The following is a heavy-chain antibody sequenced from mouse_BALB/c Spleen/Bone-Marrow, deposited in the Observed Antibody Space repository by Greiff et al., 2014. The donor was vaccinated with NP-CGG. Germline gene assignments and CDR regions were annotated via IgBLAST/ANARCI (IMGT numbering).Heavy chain of an antibody. Sequence: QVQLQQSGAELVRPGASVKVSCKASGYAFSNYFIEWVKKRPGQGLEWIGVINPGSNGANYSEKFKGKATLTADKSSSTAHMQLSSLTSDDSAVYFCTRSWGKDAMDYWGQGTSVTVSS. D-gene: IGHD2-1*01. CDR2: INPGSNGA. J-gene: IGHJ4*01. CDR3: TRSWGKDAMDY. V-gene: IGHV1-54*01. CDR1: GYAFSNYF.